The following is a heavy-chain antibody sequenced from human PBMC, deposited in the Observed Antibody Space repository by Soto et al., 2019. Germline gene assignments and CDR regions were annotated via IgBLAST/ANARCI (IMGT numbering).Heavy chain of an antibody. D-gene: IGHD4-17*01. V-gene: IGHV3-21*01. Sequence: EVQLVESGGGLVKPGGSLRLSCAASGFTFSSYSMNWVRQAPGKGLEWVSSISSSSSYIYYADSVKGRFTISRDNAKNSLYLQMNSLRAEDTAVYYCARDRCLITYPCYYYGMDVWGQGTTVTVSS. CDR1: GFTFSSYS. CDR2: ISSSSSYI. J-gene: IGHJ6*02. CDR3: ARDRCLITYPCYYYGMDV.